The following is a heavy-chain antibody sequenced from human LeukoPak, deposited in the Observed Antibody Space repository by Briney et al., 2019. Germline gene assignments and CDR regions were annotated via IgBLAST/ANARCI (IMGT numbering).Heavy chain of an antibody. CDR2: INHSGST. D-gene: IGHD4-17*01. Sequence: SETLSLTCAVYGGSFSGYYWSWIRQPPGKGLEWIGEINHSGSTNYNPSHKSRVTISVDTSKNQFSLKLSSVTAADTAVYYCARGRNDYGDYFDYWGQGTLVTVSS. CDR1: GGSFSGYY. J-gene: IGHJ4*02. CDR3: ARGRNDYGDYFDY. V-gene: IGHV4-34*01.